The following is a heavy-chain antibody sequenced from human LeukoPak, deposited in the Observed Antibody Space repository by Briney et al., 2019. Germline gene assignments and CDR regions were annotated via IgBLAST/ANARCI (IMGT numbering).Heavy chain of an antibody. CDR2: IYSGGST. J-gene: IGHJ4*02. D-gene: IGHD3-10*01. V-gene: IGHV3-66*01. Sequence: PGGSLRLSCAASGFTFSSYAMSWVRQAPGKGLEWVSVIYSGGSTYYADSVKGRFTISRDNSKNTLYLQMNSLRAEDTAVYYCAKDRAYGSGSYLGYWGQGTLVTVSS. CDR3: AKDRAYGSGSYLGY. CDR1: GFTFSSYA.